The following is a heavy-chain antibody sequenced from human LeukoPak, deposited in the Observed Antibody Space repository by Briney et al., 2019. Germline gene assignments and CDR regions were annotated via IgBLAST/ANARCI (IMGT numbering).Heavy chain of an antibody. V-gene: IGHV4-61*02. J-gene: IGHJ4*02. CDR1: GGSISSGTDY. CDR2: IYTSGST. Sequence: KSSQTLSLTCTVSGGSISSGTDYWSWIRQPAGKGLEWIGRIYTSGSTNYNPSLKSRVTISVDTSKNQFSLKLSSVTAADTAVYYCARETVTTPFDYWGQGTLVIVSS. D-gene: IGHD4-17*01. CDR3: ARETVTTPFDY.